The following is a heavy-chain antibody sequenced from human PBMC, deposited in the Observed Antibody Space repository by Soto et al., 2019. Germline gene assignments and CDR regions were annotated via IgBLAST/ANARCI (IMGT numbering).Heavy chain of an antibody. CDR1: GFTFSSYA. CDR3: AKGRGGVIVTPFDY. V-gene: IGHV3-23*01. D-gene: IGHD3-16*02. CDR2: ISGSGGST. Sequence: GGSLRLSCAASGFTFSSYAMSWVRQAPGKGLEWVSAISGSGGSTNYADSVKGRFTISRDNSKNTLYLQMNSLRAEDTAVYYCAKGRGGVIVTPFDYWGQGTLVTVSS. J-gene: IGHJ4*02.